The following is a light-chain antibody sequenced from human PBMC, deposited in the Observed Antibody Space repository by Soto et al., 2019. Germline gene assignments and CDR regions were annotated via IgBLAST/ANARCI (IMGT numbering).Light chain of an antibody. Sequence: DIQMTQSPSSLSASVGDRVTLTCRASESIHTFLNWYQQKPGQYPNLLIYGAVTLQTGVPSRFTGSGSGTECTLTISSLEPEDFAVYYCQQGHSNPPTFGQGTKVEIK. CDR1: ESIHTF. V-gene: IGKV1-39*01. CDR2: GAV. J-gene: IGKJ1*01. CDR3: QQGHSNPPT.